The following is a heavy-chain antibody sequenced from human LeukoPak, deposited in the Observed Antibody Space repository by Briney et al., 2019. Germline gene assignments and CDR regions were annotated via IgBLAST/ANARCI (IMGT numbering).Heavy chain of an antibody. CDR1: GYTFSDYN. Sequence: ASVKVSCKASGYTFSDYNPYWVRQAPGQGLEWMGRINPASGVTNSAQRFQGRVTMTRDTSLSTAYMELSRLTSDDTAVYYCARFDLVYRRNLVFGDYWGQGTLVTVSS. V-gene: IGHV1-2*06. J-gene: IGHJ4*02. CDR3: ARFDLVYRRNLVFGDY. D-gene: IGHD3-16*01. CDR2: INPASGVT.